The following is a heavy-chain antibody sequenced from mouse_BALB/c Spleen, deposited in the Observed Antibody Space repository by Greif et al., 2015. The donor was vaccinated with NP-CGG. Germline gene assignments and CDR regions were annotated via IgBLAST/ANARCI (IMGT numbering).Heavy chain of an antibody. CDR1: GFAFSSYD. Sequence: EVQLVESGGGLVKPGGSLKLSCAASGFAFSSYDMSWVRQTPEKRLEWVATISSGGSYTYYPDSVRGRFTISRDNARNTLYLQMSSLRSEDTALYYCARPNYDYAMDYWGQGTSVTVSS. D-gene: IGHD2-4*01. CDR2: ISSGGSYT. V-gene: IGHV5-9*02. CDR3: ARPNYDYAMDY. J-gene: IGHJ4*01.